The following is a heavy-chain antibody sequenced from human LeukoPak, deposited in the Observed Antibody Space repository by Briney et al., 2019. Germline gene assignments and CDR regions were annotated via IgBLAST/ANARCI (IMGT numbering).Heavy chain of an antibody. CDR2: IHYSGNS. CDR1: GASFSSDDYSYY. V-gene: IGHV4-31*03. D-gene: IGHD1-1*01. Sequence: SETPSLTCTVSGASFSSDDYSYYWNCIRQHPGKGLEWIGYIHYSGNSDYNPSLKSRRAMSVDTSKNQFSLNLSSVTAADTAVYYCAREKRLRGTDWFDSWGQGTLFTVSS. J-gene: IGHJ5*01. CDR3: AREKRLRGTDWFDS.